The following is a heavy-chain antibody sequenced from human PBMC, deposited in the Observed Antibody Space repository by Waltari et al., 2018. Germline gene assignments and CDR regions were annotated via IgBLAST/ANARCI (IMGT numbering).Heavy chain of an antibody. CDR1: GFTFSSYA. CDR3: ASLGEMAPDY. CDR2: ISYDGSNK. J-gene: IGHJ4*02. Sequence: QVQLVESGGGVVQPGRSLRLSCAASGFTFSSYAMHWVRQAPGKGLEWVAVISYDGSNKYYADSVKGRFTISRDNSKNTLYLQMNSLRAEDTAVYYCASLGEMAPDYWGQGTLVTVSS. D-gene: IGHD3-10*01. V-gene: IGHV3-30*14.